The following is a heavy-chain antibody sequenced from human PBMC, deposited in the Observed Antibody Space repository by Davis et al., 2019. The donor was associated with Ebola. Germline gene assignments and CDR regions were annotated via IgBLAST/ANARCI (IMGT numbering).Heavy chain of an antibody. J-gene: IGHJ5*02. CDR1: GYTFTTYD. V-gene: IGHV1-8*01. CDR2: MNPNSGNT. Sequence: ASVKVSCKTSGYTFTTYDINWVRQATGQGLEWMGWMNPNSGNTGYAQQFQDRVTVTRNTSISTAYMELSSLTADDTAVYYCARTKSHRWGTISSWFDPWGQGTLVTVSS. CDR3: ARTKSHRWGTISSWFDP. D-gene: IGHD2-8*01.